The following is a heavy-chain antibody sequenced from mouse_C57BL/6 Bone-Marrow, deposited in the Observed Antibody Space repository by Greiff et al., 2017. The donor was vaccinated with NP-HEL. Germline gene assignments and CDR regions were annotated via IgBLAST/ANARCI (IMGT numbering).Heavy chain of an antibody. J-gene: IGHJ4*01. CDR3: ARVPTVVALYYAMDY. V-gene: IGHV5-16*01. CDR1: GFTFSDYY. CDR2: INYDGSST. Sequence: EVMLVESEGGLVQPGSSMKLSCTASGFTFSDYYMAWVRQVPEKGLEWVANINYDGSSTYYLDSLKSRFIISRDNAKNILYLQMSSLKSEDTATYYCARVPTVVALYYAMDYWGQGTSVTVSS. D-gene: IGHD1-1*01.